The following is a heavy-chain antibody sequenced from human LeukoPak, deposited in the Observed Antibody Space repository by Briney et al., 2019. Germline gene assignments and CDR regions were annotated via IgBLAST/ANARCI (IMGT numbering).Heavy chain of an antibody. CDR1: GFTFSSYA. CDR3: ARDLIAAAGVGLDY. V-gene: IGHV3-30*04. Sequence: PGRSLRLSCAASGFTFSSYAMHWVRQAPGKGLEWVAVISYDGSNKYYADSVKGRFTISRDNSKNTLYLQMNSLRAEDTAVYYCARDLIAAAGVGLDYWGQGTLVTVSS. D-gene: IGHD6-13*01. J-gene: IGHJ4*02. CDR2: ISYDGSNK.